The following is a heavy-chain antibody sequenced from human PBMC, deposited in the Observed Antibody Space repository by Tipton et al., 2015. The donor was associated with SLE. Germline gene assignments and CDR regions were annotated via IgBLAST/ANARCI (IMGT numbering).Heavy chain of an antibody. CDR1: GGSISNYY. Sequence: TLSLTCTVSGGSISNYYWSWIRQPPGKGLEWIGYTHNSGSTNYNPSLKSRVTISLDTSRNQLSLKLSSVTAADTAVYYCARGSVVADDYWGQGTLVTVSS. D-gene: IGHD2-15*01. J-gene: IGHJ4*02. V-gene: IGHV4-59*01. CDR2: THNSGST. CDR3: ARGSVVADDY.